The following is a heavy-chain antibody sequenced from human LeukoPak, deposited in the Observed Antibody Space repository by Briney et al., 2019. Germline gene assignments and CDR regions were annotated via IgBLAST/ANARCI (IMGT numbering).Heavy chain of an antibody. Sequence: GGSLRLSCAASGFTFSSYAMSWVRQAPGKGLEWVSAISGSGGSTYYADSVKGRFTISRDNSKNTLYLQMNSLRAEDTAVYYCAKDRRYYYDSSGYYLDCWGQGTLATVSS. CDR1: GFTFSSYA. J-gene: IGHJ4*02. V-gene: IGHV3-23*01. CDR2: ISGSGGST. D-gene: IGHD3-22*01. CDR3: AKDRRYYYDSSGYYLDC.